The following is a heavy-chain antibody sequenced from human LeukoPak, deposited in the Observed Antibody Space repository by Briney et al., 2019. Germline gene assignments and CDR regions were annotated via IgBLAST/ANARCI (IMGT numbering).Heavy chain of an antibody. CDR2: IKQDGSEK. V-gene: IGHV3-7*05. CDR1: GFTFSSYW. CDR3: VRERTNYYDSSGYY. Sequence: GGSLRLSCAASGFTFSSYWMSWLRQAPGKGLEWVANIKQDGSEKYYVDSVKGRFTISRDNAKNSLYLEMNSLRAEDTAVYYCVRERTNYYDSSGYYWGQGTLVTVSS. D-gene: IGHD3-22*01. J-gene: IGHJ4*02.